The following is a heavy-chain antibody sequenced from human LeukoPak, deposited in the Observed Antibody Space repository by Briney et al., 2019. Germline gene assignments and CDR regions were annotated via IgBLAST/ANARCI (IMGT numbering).Heavy chain of an antibody. V-gene: IGHV4-59*01. J-gene: IGHJ4*02. CDR1: GGFLSRYY. CDR2: IYYSGST. Sequence: SETLSFPCTVCGGFLSRYYWSWLRQPREKGLEGVGYIYYSGSTNYIPSLKSRVTISVDTSKNQFSLKLSSVTAADTAVYYCARDVWYSSSWYYFDDWGQGTLVTVSS. D-gene: IGHD6-13*01. CDR3: ARDVWYSSSWYYFDD.